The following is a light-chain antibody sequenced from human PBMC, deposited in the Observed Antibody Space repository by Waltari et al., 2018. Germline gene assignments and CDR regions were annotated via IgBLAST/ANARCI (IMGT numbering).Light chain of an antibody. Sequence: DIVMTQSPYSLAVSLGERATINCKPTQHILYSSNNKNYIAWYQHKPGQPPKLLIHWASTRASGVPDRFSGSGSGTDFTLTISSLQAEDVALYYCQQYYSTPQTFGQGTKLEI. CDR3: QQYYSTPQT. J-gene: IGKJ2*01. V-gene: IGKV4-1*01. CDR2: WAS. CDR1: QHILYSSNNKNY.